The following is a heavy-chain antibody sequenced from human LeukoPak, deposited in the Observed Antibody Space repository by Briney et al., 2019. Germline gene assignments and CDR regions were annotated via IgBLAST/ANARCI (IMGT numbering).Heavy chain of an antibody. D-gene: IGHD6-19*01. CDR2: ITSRSTT. CDR1: GFIFSHYG. J-gene: IGHJ4*02. Sequence: GGSLRLSCAASGFIFSHYGMNWVRQAPGKGLEWVSGITSRSTTYYADSVRGRFTISRDNSKNTLYLQMNSLRAEDTAVYYCAKDQMPDPIHSSGCFDYWGQRTLVTVSS. V-gene: IGHV3-23*01. CDR3: AKDQMPDPIHSSGCFDY.